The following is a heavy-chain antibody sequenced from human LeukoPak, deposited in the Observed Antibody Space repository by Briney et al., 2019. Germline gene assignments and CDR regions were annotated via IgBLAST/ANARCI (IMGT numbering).Heavy chain of an antibody. J-gene: IGHJ4*02. V-gene: IGHV3-21*01. CDR1: GFTFSSYS. CDR2: ISSSSSYI. CDR3: AREEPYSSGWYPH. D-gene: IGHD6-19*01. Sequence: GGSLRLSCAASGFTFSSYSMNWVRQAPGKGLEWVSSISSSSSYIYYADSVKGRFTISRDNAKNSLYLQMNSLRAENTAVYYCAREEPYSSGWYPHWGQGTLVTVSS.